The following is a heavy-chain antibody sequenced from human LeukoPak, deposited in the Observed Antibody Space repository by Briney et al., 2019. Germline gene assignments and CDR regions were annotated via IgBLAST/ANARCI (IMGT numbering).Heavy chain of an antibody. D-gene: IGHD4-17*01. Sequence: PGGSLRLSCAASGFTFSSYDMHWVRQATGKGLEWVSAIGTAGDPYYPGSAKGRFTISRENAKNSLYLQMNSLRAGDTAVYYCARGKYGDCPGAFDIWGQGTMVTVSS. CDR1: GFTFSSYD. CDR3: ARGKYGDCPGAFDI. V-gene: IGHV3-13*05. CDR2: IGTAGDP. J-gene: IGHJ3*02.